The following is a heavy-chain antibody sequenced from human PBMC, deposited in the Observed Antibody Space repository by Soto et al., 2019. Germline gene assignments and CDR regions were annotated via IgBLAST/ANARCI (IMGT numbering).Heavy chain of an antibody. V-gene: IGHV3-21*02. CDR1: GFALTTYT. CDR2: INGRSNYK. CDR3: VREDGVVGASSAFDS. D-gene: IGHD1-26*01. Sequence: EVQLVESGGGLVAPGGSLRLSCVASGFALTTYTMNWVLQGPGTGLEWVSSINGRSNYKYYSDSVKGRFTVSRDNAQNSLFLQMRRLGPEETAVYYCVREDGVVGASSAFDSWGQGTLVTVSS. J-gene: IGHJ4*02.